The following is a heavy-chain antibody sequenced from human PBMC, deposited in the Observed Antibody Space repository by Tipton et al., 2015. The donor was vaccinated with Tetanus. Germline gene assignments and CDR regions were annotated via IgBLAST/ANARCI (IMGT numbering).Heavy chain of an antibody. Sequence: SLRLSCAASGFTFSNAWMSWVRQAPGKGLEWVGRIKSKTDGGTTDYAAPGKGRFTISRDDSKNTLYLQMNSLKTEDTAVYYCTSPRNYYDSSGQGGGAFDIWGQGTMVTVSS. D-gene: IGHD3-22*01. J-gene: IGHJ3*02. CDR2: IKSKTDGGTT. CDR3: TSPRNYYDSSGQGGGAFDI. CDR1: GFTFSNAW. V-gene: IGHV3-15*01.